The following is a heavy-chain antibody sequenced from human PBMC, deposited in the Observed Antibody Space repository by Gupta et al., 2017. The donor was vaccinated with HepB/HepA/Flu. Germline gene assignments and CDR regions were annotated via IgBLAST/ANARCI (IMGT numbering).Heavy chain of an antibody. J-gene: IGHJ6*02. V-gene: IGHV3-9*01. CDR1: GFTFDDYA. Sequence: EVQLVESGGGLVQPGRFLRLSCAASGFTFDDYAMHWVRQAPGKGLEWVSGISWNSGSIGYADSVKGRFTISRDNAKNSLYLQMNSLRAEDTALYYCAKGGQYGSGPLGYYGMDVWGQGTTVTVSS. CDR3: AKGGQYGSGPLGYYGMDV. D-gene: IGHD3-10*01. CDR2: ISWNSGSI.